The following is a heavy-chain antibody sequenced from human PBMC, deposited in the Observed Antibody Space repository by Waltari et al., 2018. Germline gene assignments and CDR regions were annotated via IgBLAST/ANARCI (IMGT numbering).Heavy chain of an antibody. CDR1: GFSFTNSG. J-gene: IGHJ6*02. CDR2: IWYDGSKK. D-gene: IGHD1-26*01. CDR3: ARDQYGESFYYAMNV. Sequence: QEKLVESGGGVVQSGRSLKFSCEPSGFSFTNSGMHWARQAPGKGLEWVAIIWYDGSKKYYADSVKGRFDISRDNSRNTLYLQMDSLRAEDTAVYFCARDQYGESFYYAMNVWGQGTAVTVSS. V-gene: IGHV3-33*01.